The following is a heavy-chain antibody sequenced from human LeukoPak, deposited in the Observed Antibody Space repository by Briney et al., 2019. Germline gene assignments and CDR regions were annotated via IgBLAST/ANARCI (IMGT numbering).Heavy chain of an antibody. CDR3: AARSQWELDY. CDR1: GGSFSGYY. V-gene: IGHV4-34*01. D-gene: IGHD1-26*01. Sequence: SETLSLTCAVYGGSFSGYYWSWIRQPPGKGLEWIGEINHSGSTNYNPSLKSRVTISVDTSKNQFSLKLGSVTAADTAVYYCAARSQWELDYWGQGTLVTVSS. CDR2: INHSGST. J-gene: IGHJ4*02.